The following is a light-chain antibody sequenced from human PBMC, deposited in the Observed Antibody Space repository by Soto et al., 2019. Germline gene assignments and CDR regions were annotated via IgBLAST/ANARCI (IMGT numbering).Light chain of an antibody. V-gene: IGKV1-6*01. J-gene: IGKJ1*01. CDR2: AAS. CDR1: QGIRDD. CDR3: LQDSNYPWT. Sequence: AIQLTQSPSSLSASVGDRVTITCRASQGIRDDLAWFQQKPGKAPNLLIYAASDLHTGVPSRFRGSGSGTDFTLTITNRQAEDFATYYCLQDSNYPWTFGQGTRVETK.